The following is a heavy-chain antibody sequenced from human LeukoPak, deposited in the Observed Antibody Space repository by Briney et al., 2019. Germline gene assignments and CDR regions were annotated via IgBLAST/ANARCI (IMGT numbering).Heavy chain of an antibody. V-gene: IGHV3-23*01. D-gene: IGHD4-17*01. CDR1: GFTFSSYA. CDR2: ISGSGGST. Sequence: GASLRLSCAASGFTFSSYAMSWVRQAPGKGLEWVSAISGSGGSTYSADSVKGRFTISRDNSKNTLYLQMTSLRAEDTAVYYCAKHVTVATPPFDYWGQGTLVTVSS. CDR3: AKHVTVATPPFDY. J-gene: IGHJ4*02.